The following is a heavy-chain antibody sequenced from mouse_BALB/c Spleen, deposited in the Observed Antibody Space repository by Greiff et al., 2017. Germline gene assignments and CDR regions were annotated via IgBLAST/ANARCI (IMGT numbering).Heavy chain of an antibody. D-gene: IGHD1-1*01. Sequence: QVQLQQSGAELARPGASVKMSCKASGYTFTSYTMHWVKQRPGQGLEWIGYINPSSGYTNYNQKFKDKATLTADKSSSTAYMQLSSLTSEDSAVYYCARSKYYGSREDYWGQGTTLTVSS. CDR3: ARSKYYGSREDY. CDR1: GYTFTSYT. CDR2: INPSSGYT. J-gene: IGHJ2*01. V-gene: IGHV1-4*01.